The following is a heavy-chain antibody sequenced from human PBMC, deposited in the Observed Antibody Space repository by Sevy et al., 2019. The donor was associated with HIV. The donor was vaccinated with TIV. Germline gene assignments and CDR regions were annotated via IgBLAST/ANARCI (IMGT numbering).Heavy chain of an antibody. CDR2: ISSSGVYE. CDR1: GFSFNTYT. Sequence: GGSLRLSCAASGFSFNTYTFYWVRQAPGEGLEWISSISSSGVYEYYADSVRGRFTISRDNAKNSLSLQMTGLRVEDTGVYYGARVPDSGGRGRADYWGQGTRVTVSS. V-gene: IGHV3-21*01. CDR3: ARVPDSGGRGRADY. D-gene: IGHD1-26*01. J-gene: IGHJ4*02.